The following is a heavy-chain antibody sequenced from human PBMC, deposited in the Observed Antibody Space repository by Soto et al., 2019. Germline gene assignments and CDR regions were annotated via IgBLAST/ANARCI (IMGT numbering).Heavy chain of an antibody. Sequence: GESLKISCQGSGFTFSSYWIGWVRQMPGKGLEWMAFIDPDSNIRYSPSFEGQITISADKSISTAYLQWSSLKASDTAIYYCARRTYISGWRHYFDYWGQGTLVTVSS. CDR1: GFTFSSYW. D-gene: IGHD6-19*01. V-gene: IGHV5-51*01. J-gene: IGHJ4*02. CDR2: IDPDSNI. CDR3: ARRTYISGWRHYFDY.